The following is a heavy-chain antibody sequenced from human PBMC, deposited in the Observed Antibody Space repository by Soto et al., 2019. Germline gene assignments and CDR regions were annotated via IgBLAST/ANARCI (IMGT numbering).Heavy chain of an antibody. J-gene: IGHJ1*01. CDR3: ARDTGEYYDSSGYYRQAEYFQH. CDR1: GGSISSGGYY. D-gene: IGHD3-22*01. CDR2: IYYSGST. Sequence: QVQLQESGPGLVKPSQTLSLTCTVSGGSISSGGYYWSWIRQHPGKGLEWIGYIYYSGSTYYNPSLKSRVTISVDTSKSQFSLKLSSVTAADTAVYYCARDTGEYYDSSGYYRQAEYFQHWGQGTLVTVSS. V-gene: IGHV4-31*03.